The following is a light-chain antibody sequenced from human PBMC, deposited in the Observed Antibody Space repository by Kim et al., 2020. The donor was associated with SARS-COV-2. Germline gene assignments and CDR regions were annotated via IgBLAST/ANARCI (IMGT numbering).Light chain of an antibody. CDR1: SANIGGNT. V-gene: IGLV1-44*01. Sequence: GQRVTISCSGSSANIGGNTVNWYQQIPGTAPKLRIYSNIQRPSGVPDRFAGSKSGTSASLAISGVQSEDEADYCCAAWDDSLNGWVFGGGTQLTVL. CDR3: AAWDDSLNGWV. J-gene: IGLJ3*02. CDR2: SNI.